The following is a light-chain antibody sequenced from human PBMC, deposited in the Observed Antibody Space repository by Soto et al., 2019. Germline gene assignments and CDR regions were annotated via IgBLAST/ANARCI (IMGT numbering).Light chain of an antibody. CDR2: DAS. CDR1: QSISSW. CDR3: QQYNNWPPWT. Sequence: DIEMTQSPSTLSASVGDRVSITCRASQSISSWLAWYQQKPGKAPKLLIYDASTRATGIPARFSGSGSGTDFTLTISSLQSEDFAVYYCQQYNNWPPWTFGQGTKVEIK. V-gene: IGKV1-5*01. J-gene: IGKJ1*01.